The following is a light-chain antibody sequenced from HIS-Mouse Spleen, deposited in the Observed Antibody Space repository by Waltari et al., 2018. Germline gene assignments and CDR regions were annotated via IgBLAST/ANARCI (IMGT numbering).Light chain of an antibody. CDR2: AAS. J-gene: IGKJ1*01. Sequence: DIQLTHSPSFLSASVGDRVTITCRSSQGISSYLSWYQQKPGKAPNLLIYAASTLQSGVPSRFSGSGSGTEFTLTISSLQPEDFATYYCQQLNSYPPTFGQGTKVEIE. V-gene: IGKV1-9*01. CDR3: QQLNSYPPT. CDR1: QGISSY.